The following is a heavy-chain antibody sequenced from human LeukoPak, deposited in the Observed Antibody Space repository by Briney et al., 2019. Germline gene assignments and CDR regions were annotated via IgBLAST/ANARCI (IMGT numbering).Heavy chain of an antibody. V-gene: IGHV3-74*01. J-gene: IGHJ4*02. CDR3: ARGRYYYDTSGYYPDY. CDR2: INSDGSTT. D-gene: IGHD3-22*01. CDR1: GFTFSSYW. Sequence: GGSLRLSCAASGFTFSSYWMHWVRQAPGKGLVWVSRINSDGSTTSYADSVKGRFTISRDNAKNTLYLQTNSLRAEDTAVYYCARGRYYYDTSGYYPDYWGQGTLVTVSS.